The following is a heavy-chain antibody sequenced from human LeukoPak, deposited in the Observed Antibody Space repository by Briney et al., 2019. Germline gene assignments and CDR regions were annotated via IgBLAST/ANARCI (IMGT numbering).Heavy chain of an antibody. V-gene: IGHV3-21*01. Sequence: GGSLRLSCAAYGFTFSSYSMNWVRQAPGRGLEWVLSISSSSTYIYYADSLKGRFTISRDNAKNSLYLRMNSLRAEDTAVYYCARDRIVYGDYGDAFDIWGQGTMVTVSS. J-gene: IGHJ3*02. CDR1: GFTFSSYS. CDR3: ARDRIVYGDYGDAFDI. CDR2: ISSSSTYI. D-gene: IGHD4-17*01.